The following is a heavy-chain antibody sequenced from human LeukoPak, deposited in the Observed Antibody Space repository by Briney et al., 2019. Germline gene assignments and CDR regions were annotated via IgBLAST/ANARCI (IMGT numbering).Heavy chain of an antibody. CDR1: GFTFSSHW. CDR3: ARGYYDSNDSNRSNWFEP. D-gene: IGHD3-22*01. Sequence: GGSLRLSCAASGFTFSSHWMHWVRQAPGKGLVWVSRLNTDGSSTVYADAVKGRFTISRDNAKNTLYLQMNSLRAEDTAVYYCARGYYDSNDSNRSNWFEPWGQGTLVTVSS. CDR2: LNTDGSST. J-gene: IGHJ5*02. V-gene: IGHV3-74*01.